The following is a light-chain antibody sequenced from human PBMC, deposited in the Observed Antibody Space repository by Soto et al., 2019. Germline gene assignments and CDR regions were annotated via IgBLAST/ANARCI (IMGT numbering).Light chain of an antibody. V-gene: IGKV1-39*01. Sequence: DIQMTQSPSSLSASVGDRVTITCRASQSISSYLNWYRQTPGKAPKLLISSASSLRSGVPSRFSGSGAGTDFTLTINSLQPEDFATYYCQQSLSTPYTFGQGTKVDI. CDR1: QSISSY. CDR2: SAS. CDR3: QQSLSTPYT. J-gene: IGKJ2*01.